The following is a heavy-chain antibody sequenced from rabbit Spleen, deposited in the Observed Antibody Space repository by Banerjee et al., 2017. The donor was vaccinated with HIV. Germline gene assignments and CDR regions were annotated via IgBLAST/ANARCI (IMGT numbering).Heavy chain of an antibody. V-gene: IGHV1S45*01. CDR1: GFSFSTYYY. Sequence: QEQLEESGGDLVKPEGSLTLTCTASGFSFSTYYYMCWVRQAPGKGLEWIACIDTGSSGFTYYATWAKGRFTCSKTSSTTVTLQMTRLTAADTATYFCARDTSTSFSSYGMDLWGPGTLVTVS. J-gene: IGHJ6*01. CDR3: ARDTSTSFSSYGMDL. D-gene: IGHD1-1*01. CDR2: IDTGSSGFT.